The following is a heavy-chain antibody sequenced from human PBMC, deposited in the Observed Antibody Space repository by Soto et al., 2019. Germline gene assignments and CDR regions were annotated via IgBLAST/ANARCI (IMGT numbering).Heavy chain of an antibody. CDR3: AILPYYDFWSGHPAGP. J-gene: IGHJ5*02. CDR2: ISGSGGST. V-gene: IGHV3-23*01. CDR1: GVRLRSSA. D-gene: IGHD3-3*01. Sequence: GGSLKLSCAASGVRLRSSAVSWVRQAPGKGLEWVSAISGSGGSTYYADSVKGRFTISRDNSKNTLYLQMNSLRAEDTAVYYCAILPYYDFWSGHPAGPWGQGTLVTVSS.